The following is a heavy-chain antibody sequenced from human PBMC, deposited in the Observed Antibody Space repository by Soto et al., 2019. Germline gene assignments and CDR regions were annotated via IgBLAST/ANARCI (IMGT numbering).Heavy chain of an antibody. Sequence: ASVKVSCKASGGTFSSYAISWVRQAPGQGLEWMGGIIPIFGTASYAQKFQGRVTMTGDKSTSTVYMELSSLRSEDTAVYYCARLSVDIVATTYFDYWGQGTLVTVSS. D-gene: IGHD5-12*01. CDR2: IIPIFGTA. J-gene: IGHJ4*02. CDR1: GGTFSSYA. CDR3: ARLSVDIVATTYFDY. V-gene: IGHV1-69*06.